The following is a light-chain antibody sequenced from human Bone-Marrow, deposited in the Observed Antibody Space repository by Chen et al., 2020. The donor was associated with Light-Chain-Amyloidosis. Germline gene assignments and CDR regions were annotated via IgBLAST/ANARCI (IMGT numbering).Light chain of an antibody. Sequence: QSALTQPASVSGSPGQSITISCTGTSSDVGGDNHVSWYQQHPDKAPTLMIYEVTNRPSWVPDRFSCSKADYTASLTISGLQTEDEADYFCSSYTITNTLGFGSGTRVTVL. V-gene: IGLV2-14*01. CDR3: SSYTITNTLG. CDR1: SSDVGGDNH. CDR2: EVT. J-gene: IGLJ1*01.